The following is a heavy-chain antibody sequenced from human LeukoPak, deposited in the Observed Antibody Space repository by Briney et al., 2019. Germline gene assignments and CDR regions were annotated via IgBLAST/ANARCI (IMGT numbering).Heavy chain of an antibody. CDR2: ISSNDNTI. J-gene: IGHJ4*02. D-gene: IGHD5-18*01. Sequence: PGGSLRLSCAASGFAFSDYSMNWVRQAPGKGLEWVSYISSNDNTIHYADSVKGRFTISRDNAKNSLYLEMNSLRDEDTAVYYCARVHRGYSYGRLDYWGQGTLVTVSS. V-gene: IGHV3-48*02. CDR1: GFAFSDYS. CDR3: ARVHRGYSYGRLDY.